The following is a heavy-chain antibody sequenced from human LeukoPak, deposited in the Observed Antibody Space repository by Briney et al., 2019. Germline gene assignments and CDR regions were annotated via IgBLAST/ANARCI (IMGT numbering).Heavy chain of an antibody. CDR2: ISSSGTTI. V-gene: IGHV3-48*03. CDR3: ARDRYSGHAG. D-gene: IGHD5-12*01. J-gene: IGHJ4*02. Sequence: GGSLRLSCVDSGFNLRSYEMNWVRQAPGQGLEWMSYISSSGTTIYYADSVKGRFTISRDNAKNTLYLQMNSLRAEDTAVYYCARDRYSGHAGWGQGTLVTVSS. CDR1: GFNLRSYE.